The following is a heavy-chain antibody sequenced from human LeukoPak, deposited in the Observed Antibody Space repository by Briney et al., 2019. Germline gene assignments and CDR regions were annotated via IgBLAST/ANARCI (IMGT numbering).Heavy chain of an antibody. CDR2: ISGSGGST. Sequence: GGSLRLSCAASGFTFSSYAMSWVRQAPGKGLEGVSAISGSGGSTYYADSVKGRFTISRDNSKNTLYLQMNSLRAEDTAVYYCAKGLWFGELSWFDPWGQGTLVTVSS. CDR1: GFTFSSYA. J-gene: IGHJ5*02. CDR3: AKGLWFGELSWFDP. V-gene: IGHV3-23*01. D-gene: IGHD3-10*01.